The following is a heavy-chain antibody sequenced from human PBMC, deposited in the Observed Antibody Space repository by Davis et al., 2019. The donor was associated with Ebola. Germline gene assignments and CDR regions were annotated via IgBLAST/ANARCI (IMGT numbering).Heavy chain of an antibody. V-gene: IGHV3-7*01. CDR3: AKGFLETYYDFWSGPGY. CDR2: IKQDGSEK. D-gene: IGHD3-3*01. Sequence: AASVKVSCKVSGYTLTELSMHWVRQAPGKGLEWVANIKQDGSEKYYVDSVKGRFTISRDNAKNSLYLQMNSLRAEDTAVYYCAKGFLETYYDFWSGPGYWGQGTLVTVSS. CDR1: GYTLTELS. J-gene: IGHJ4*02.